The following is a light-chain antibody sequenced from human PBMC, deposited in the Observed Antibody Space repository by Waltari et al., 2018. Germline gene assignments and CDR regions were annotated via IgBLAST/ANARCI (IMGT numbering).Light chain of an antibody. CDR3: CSYAVSNTWV. CDR2: DVS. J-gene: IGLJ3*02. CDR1: SSDVGGYNY. V-gene: IGLV2-11*01. Sequence: QSALTQPRSVSGSPGQSVTISCSGTSSDVGGYNYFSWYQQHPGKAPKLIIYDVSKRPSGVPDRFSGSTSGNTASLTISGLQAEDEADYYCCSYAVSNTWVFGGGTKLTVL.